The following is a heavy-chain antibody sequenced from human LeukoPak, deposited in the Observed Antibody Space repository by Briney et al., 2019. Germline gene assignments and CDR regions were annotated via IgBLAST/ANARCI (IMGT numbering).Heavy chain of an antibody. D-gene: IGHD2-2*01. J-gene: IGHJ4*02. Sequence: PGGSLRLSCAASGFTFSSYSMNWVRQAPGKGLEWVSSISSSSSYIYYADSVKGRFTISRDNAKNSLYLQMNSLGAEDTAVYYCASGVLGYCSSTSCYEGVYWGQGTLVTVSS. V-gene: IGHV3-21*01. CDR1: GFTFSSYS. CDR3: ASGVLGYCSSTSCYEGVY. CDR2: ISSSSSYI.